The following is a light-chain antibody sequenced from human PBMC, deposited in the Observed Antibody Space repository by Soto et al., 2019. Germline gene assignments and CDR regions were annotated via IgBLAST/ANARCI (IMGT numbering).Light chain of an antibody. CDR2: AAS. J-gene: IGKJ4*01. CDR1: QSLTNNY. Sequence: EIVLTQSPGTLSLSPGERATLSCRASQSLTNNYLAWYQQKPGQAPRLLIYAASSRVPGIPDRFSGCGSETDFSLTIRRLEPEDFAIYYSQQYGSSLPVTFGGGTNVEIK. CDR3: QQYGSSLPVT. V-gene: IGKV3-20*01.